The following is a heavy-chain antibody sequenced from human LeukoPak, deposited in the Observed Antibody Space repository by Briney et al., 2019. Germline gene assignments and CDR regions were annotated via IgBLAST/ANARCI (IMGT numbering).Heavy chain of an antibody. CDR3: ARAQKGGTYYYDSSGYYAVDY. Sequence: ASVKVSCKASGYTFTGYYMHWVRQAPGQGLEWMGWINPNSGGTNYAQKFQGRVTMTRNTSISTAYMELSSLRSEDTAVYYCARAQKGGTYYYDSSGYYAVDYWGQGTLVTVSS. CDR2: INPNSGGT. CDR1: GYTFTGYY. V-gene: IGHV1-2*02. D-gene: IGHD3-22*01. J-gene: IGHJ4*02.